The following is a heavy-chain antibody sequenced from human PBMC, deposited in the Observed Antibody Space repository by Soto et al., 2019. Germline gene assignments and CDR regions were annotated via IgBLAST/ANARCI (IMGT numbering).Heavy chain of an antibody. CDR1: GGTVSNHA. J-gene: IGHJ4*02. CDR2: IILPFGTP. CDR3: ARGLDYAGYIDY. Sequence: QVRLVQSGAEVKKPGSSVKVSCKASGGTVSNHAINWVRQAPGQGPEWMGVIILPFGTPNYAQRFQGRVTITADESMTTAYMELNGLRSEDTAVYYCARGLDYAGYIDYWGQGSLVTVSS. V-gene: IGHV1-69*13. D-gene: IGHD4-17*01.